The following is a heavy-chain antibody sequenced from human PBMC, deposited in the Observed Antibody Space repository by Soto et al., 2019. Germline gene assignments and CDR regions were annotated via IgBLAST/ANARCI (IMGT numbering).Heavy chain of an antibody. D-gene: IGHD4-17*01. CDR2: ISSIITTI. Sequence: EVQLVESGGGLVQPGGSLRLSCAASGFTFSSYSMNWVRQAPGKGLEWVSYISSIITTIYYADSVKGRFTISRDNAKNSLYLQMNSLRDEDTAVYYCARDFYGDYYFDDWGQGTLVTVSS. J-gene: IGHJ4*02. CDR1: GFTFSSYS. V-gene: IGHV3-48*02. CDR3: ARDFYGDYYFDD.